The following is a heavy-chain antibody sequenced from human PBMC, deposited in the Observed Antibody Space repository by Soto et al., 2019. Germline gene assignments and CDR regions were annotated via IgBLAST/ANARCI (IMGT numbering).Heavy chain of an antibody. CDR3: ASRDPGTSVDY. D-gene: IGHD1-7*01. V-gene: IGHV4-4*02. Sequence: SXTLSLTCSVPGGSFTSNNWWTRFRQPPGQGLEWIGEIYRTGSTNYNPSLTSRVTISLDKSENQFSLKVTSLTAADTAVYYCASRDPGTSVDYWGQGTLVTVSS. CDR2: IYRTGST. J-gene: IGHJ4*02. CDR1: GGSFTSNNW.